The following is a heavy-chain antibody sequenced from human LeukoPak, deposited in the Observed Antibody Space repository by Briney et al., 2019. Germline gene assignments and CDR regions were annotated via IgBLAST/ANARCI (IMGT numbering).Heavy chain of an antibody. CDR1: GASISGPS. J-gene: IGHJ4*02. D-gene: IGHD5-12*01. Sequence: SETLSLTCTVSGASISGPSWNWIRQPPGKGLEWIGRIYYSGATNYNPSLKGRVTMSIDTSKNQFSLKLSSVTAADTAVYYCVRQNLLVATSNPTFDYWGQGTLVTVSS. V-gene: IGHV4-59*08. CDR3: VRQNLLVATSNPTFDY. CDR2: IYYSGAT.